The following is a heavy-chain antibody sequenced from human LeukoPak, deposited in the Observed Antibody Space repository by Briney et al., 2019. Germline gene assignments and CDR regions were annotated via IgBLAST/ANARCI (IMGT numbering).Heavy chain of an antibody. V-gene: IGHV3-21*01. J-gene: IGHJ5*02. CDR2: ITSSSHYI. Sequence: GGSLRLTCAASGFTFNIYSMNWVRQAPGKGLEWVSRITSSSHYIYYADSVKGRFTISRDNAKNSLYLDMSSLRADDTAVYYCARAENSGSGGLDPWGQGTLVTVSS. CDR3: ARAENSGSGGLDP. D-gene: IGHD2-15*01. CDR1: GFTFNIYS.